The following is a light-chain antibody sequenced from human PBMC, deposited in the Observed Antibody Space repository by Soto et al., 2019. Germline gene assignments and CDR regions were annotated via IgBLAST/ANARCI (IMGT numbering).Light chain of an antibody. J-gene: IGLJ1*01. Sequence: QSVLTQPPSVSGAPGQRVTISCTGSSSNIGANYDVHWYQHRPGTAPKLLIFGNTNRPSGVPDRFSGSKSGTSASLAITGLQASDEGNYYCQSYDSTLSARYVFGTGTKVTVL. CDR3: QSYDSTLSARYV. CDR1: SSNIGANYD. V-gene: IGLV1-40*01. CDR2: GNT.